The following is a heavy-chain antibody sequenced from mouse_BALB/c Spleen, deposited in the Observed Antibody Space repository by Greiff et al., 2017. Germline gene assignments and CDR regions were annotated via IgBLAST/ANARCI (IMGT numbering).Heavy chain of an antibody. CDR1: GDSITGGY. J-gene: IGHJ3*01. Sequence: VQLQQSGPSLVKPSQTLSLTCSVTGDSITGGYWNWIRKFPGNKLEYMGYISYSGSTYYNPSLKSRISITRDTSKNQSYLQLNSVTTEDTATKYCVKGVHEGFADWGQGTLVTVSA. V-gene: IGHV3-8*02. CDR2: ISYSGST. CDR3: VKGVHEGFAD.